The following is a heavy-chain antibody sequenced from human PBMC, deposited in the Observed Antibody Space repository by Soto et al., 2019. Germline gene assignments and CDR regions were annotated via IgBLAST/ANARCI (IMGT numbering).Heavy chain of an antibody. CDR3: ARAPGYYYDSSGYSNWFDP. Sequence: ASVKVSCKASGYTFTSYAMHWVRQAPGQRLEWMGWINAGNGNTKYSQKFQGRVTITRDTSASTAYMELSSLRSEDTAVYYCARAPGYYYDSSGYSNWFDPWGQGTLVTVSS. V-gene: IGHV1-3*01. D-gene: IGHD3-22*01. CDR1: GYTFTSYA. J-gene: IGHJ5*02. CDR2: INAGNGNT.